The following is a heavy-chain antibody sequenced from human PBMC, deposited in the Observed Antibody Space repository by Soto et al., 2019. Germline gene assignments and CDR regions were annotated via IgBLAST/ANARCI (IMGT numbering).Heavy chain of an antibody. Sequence: EVQLVESGGGLVKHGGSLRLSCAASGFTFSNAWMSWVRQAPGKGLEWVGRIKSKTDGGTTDYAAPEKGRFTISRDASKNTLYLQMNRLKTEDTAVYYCTTDGCSSWYQPYFYYWGQCTLVTVSS. CDR3: TTDGCSSWYQPYFYY. CDR2: IKSKTDGGTT. V-gene: IGHV3-15*01. CDR1: GFTFSNAW. D-gene: IGHD6-13*01. J-gene: IGHJ4*02.